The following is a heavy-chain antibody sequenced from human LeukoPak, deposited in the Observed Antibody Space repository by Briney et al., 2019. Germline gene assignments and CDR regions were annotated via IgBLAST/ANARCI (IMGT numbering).Heavy chain of an antibody. D-gene: IGHD6-13*01. V-gene: IGHV3-23*01. CDR1: GFTFTKYW. Sequence: PGGSLRLSCAASGFTFTKYWMTWVRQAPGKGLEWVSAISGSGGSTYYADSVKGRFTISRDNSKNTLYLQMNSLRAEDTAVYYCAKGKGPIAAQVPLDYWGQGTLVTVSS. CDR2: ISGSGGST. CDR3: AKGKGPIAAQVPLDY. J-gene: IGHJ4*02.